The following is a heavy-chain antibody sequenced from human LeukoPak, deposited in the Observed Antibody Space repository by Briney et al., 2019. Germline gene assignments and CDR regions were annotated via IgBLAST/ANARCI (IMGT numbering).Heavy chain of an antibody. CDR1: GFTFSNYW. D-gene: IGHD1-26*01. Sequence: SGGSLRLSCAASGFTFSNYWMNWVRQAPGKGLEWVANIKEDGSEKYYVASVKGRFTISRDNAKNSLCLQMNSLRAEDTAISSCVRSGGYWGQGTLVTVSS. J-gene: IGHJ4*02. CDR2: IKEDGSEK. V-gene: IGHV3-7*05. CDR3: VRSGGY.